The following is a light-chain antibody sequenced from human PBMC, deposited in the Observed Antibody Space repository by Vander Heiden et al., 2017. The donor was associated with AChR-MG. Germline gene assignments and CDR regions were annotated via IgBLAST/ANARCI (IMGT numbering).Light chain of an antibody. Sequence: QSALTQPASVSGSPGQSITISCIGTSSDVGGYNFDSWYQQHPGKAPKLMIYEVSYRPSGVSNRFSGAKSGHTASLTISGLQAEDEADYYCSSCTSSSTVVFGGGTKLTVL. CDR3: SSCTSSSTVV. CDR1: SSDVGGYNF. CDR2: EVS. V-gene: IGLV2-14*01. J-gene: IGLJ2*01.